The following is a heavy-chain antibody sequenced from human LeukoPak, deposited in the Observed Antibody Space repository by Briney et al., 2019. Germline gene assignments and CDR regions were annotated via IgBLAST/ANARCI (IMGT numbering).Heavy chain of an antibody. CDR3: AKETAAAGPYYYYYSGMDV. CDR2: IRYDGSNK. CDR1: GFTFSSYG. V-gene: IGHV3-30*02. Sequence: GGSLRLSCAASGFTFSSYGMNWVRQAPGKGLEWVAFIRYDGSNKYYADSVKGRFTISRDNSKNTLYLQMNSLRAEDTAVYYCAKETAAAGPYYYYYSGMDVWGQGTTVTVSS. D-gene: IGHD6-13*01. J-gene: IGHJ6*02.